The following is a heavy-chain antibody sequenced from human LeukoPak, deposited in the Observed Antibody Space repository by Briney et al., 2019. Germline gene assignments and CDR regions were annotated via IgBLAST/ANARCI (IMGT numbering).Heavy chain of an antibody. CDR3: AREEVVAATLHAFDI. V-gene: IGHV4-31*03. J-gene: IGHJ3*02. CDR2: IYYSGST. Sequence: SETLSLTCTVSGGSISSGGYYWSWIRQHPGKGLESIGYIYYSGSTYYNPPLKSRVTISVDTSKNQFSLKLSSVTAADTAVYYCAREEVVAATLHAFDIWGQGTMVTVSS. CDR1: GGSISSGGYY. D-gene: IGHD2-15*01.